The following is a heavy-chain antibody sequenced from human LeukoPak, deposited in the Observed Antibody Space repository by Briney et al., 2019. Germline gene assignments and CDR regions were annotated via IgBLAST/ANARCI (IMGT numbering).Heavy chain of an antibody. CDR3: AKHLSYTSGASDH. D-gene: IGHD6-19*01. Sequence: PGGSLRFSCAASGFTFSSYAMSWVRQAPGKGLEWFSAISGSGGSTYYADSVKGRFTISRDNSKNTLYLQLRSLRAEDTAVYYCAKHLSYTSGASDHWGQGTLVTVSS. CDR2: ISGSGGST. V-gene: IGHV3-23*01. J-gene: IGHJ4*02. CDR1: GFTFSSYA.